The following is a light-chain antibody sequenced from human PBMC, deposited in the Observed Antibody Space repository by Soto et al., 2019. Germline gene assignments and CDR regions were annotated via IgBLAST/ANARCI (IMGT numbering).Light chain of an antibody. Sequence: EIVMTQSPASLSVSPGDGATLSCRASQSVASNVAWYQQKPGQGPRLLIHGASTRAVGVPARFSGSGSGTDFTLTISSLPSKDFAVYYCQQYHNWPPQYTFGQGTKLQIK. CDR2: GAS. J-gene: IGKJ2*01. CDR3: QQYHNWPPQYT. CDR1: QSVASN. V-gene: IGKV3-15*01.